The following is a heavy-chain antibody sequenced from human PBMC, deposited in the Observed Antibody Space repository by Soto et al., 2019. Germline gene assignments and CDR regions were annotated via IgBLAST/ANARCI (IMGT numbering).Heavy chain of an antibody. CDR3: ARHLRGYSLQYGMDV. Sequence: PGESLKISCKGSGYSFTSYWIGWVRQMPGKGLEWMGIIYPGDSDTRYSPSFQGQVTISADKSISTAYLQWSSLKASDTAMYYCARHLRGYSLQYGMDVWGQGTTVTVSS. D-gene: IGHD5-12*01. V-gene: IGHV5-51*01. CDR1: GYSFTSYW. CDR2: IYPGDSDT. J-gene: IGHJ6*02.